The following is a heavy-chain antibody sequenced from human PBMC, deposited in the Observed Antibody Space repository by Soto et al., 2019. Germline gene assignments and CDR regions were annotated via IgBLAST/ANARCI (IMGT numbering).Heavy chain of an antibody. Sequence: SETLSLTCTVSGGSISSYYWSWIRQPPGKGLEWIGYIYYSGSTNYNPSLKSRVTISVDTSKNQFSLKLSSVTAADTAVYYCAREGDSIAAQNWFGPWGQGTLVTVAA. D-gene: IGHD6-6*01. V-gene: IGHV4-59*01. CDR1: GGSISSYY. CDR3: AREGDSIAAQNWFGP. CDR2: IYYSGST. J-gene: IGHJ5*02.